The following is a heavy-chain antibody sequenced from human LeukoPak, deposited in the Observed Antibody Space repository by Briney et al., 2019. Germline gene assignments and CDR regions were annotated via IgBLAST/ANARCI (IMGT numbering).Heavy chain of an antibody. J-gene: IGHJ4*02. CDR2: IYYSGST. Sequence: PSETLSLTCTVSGGSISSSSYYWGWIRQPPGKGLEWIGSIYYSGSTYYNPSLKSRVTISVDTSKNQFSLKLSSVTAADTAVYYCARLGICLPFDYWGQGTLVTVSS. CDR3: ARLGICLPFDY. V-gene: IGHV4-39*01. CDR1: GGSISSSSYY. D-gene: IGHD7-27*01.